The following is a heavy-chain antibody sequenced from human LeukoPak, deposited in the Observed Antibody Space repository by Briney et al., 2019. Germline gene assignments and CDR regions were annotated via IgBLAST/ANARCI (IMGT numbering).Heavy chain of an antibody. Sequence: SETLSLTCTVSGGSITTTSYYWGWIRQPPGKGLEWIGSIAYDGGTYYNPSLKSRVTIPEDTSENQFSLRVISVTAADTALYFCARLLGAAKTDYFDYWGQGTLVTVSP. D-gene: IGHD6-13*01. CDR1: GGSITTTSYY. CDR3: ARLLGAAKTDYFDY. CDR2: IAYDGGT. J-gene: IGHJ4*02. V-gene: IGHV4-39*01.